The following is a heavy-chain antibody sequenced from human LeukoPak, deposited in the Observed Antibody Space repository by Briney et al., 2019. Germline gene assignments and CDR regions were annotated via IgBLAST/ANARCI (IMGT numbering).Heavy chain of an antibody. CDR1: GGSFSGYY. Sequence: SETLSLTCAVYGGSFSGYYWSWIRQPPGKGLEWIGEINHSGSTNYNPSLKSRVTISVDTSKNQFSLKLSSVTAADTAVYYCARGGMVYATQVTDLGYWGQGTLVTVSS. CDR3: ARGGMVYATQVTDLGY. V-gene: IGHV4-34*01. CDR2: INHSGST. D-gene: IGHD2-8*01. J-gene: IGHJ4*02.